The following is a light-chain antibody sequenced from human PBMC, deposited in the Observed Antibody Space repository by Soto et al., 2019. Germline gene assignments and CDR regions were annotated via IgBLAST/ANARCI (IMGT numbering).Light chain of an antibody. J-gene: IGKJ1*01. V-gene: IGKV1-5*01. CDR1: QSISSW. Sequence: DIQMTQSPSTLSASVGDRVTITCRASQSISSWFKWYQQKPGKAPKLLIYDASSLESGVPSRFSGSGSGTEFTLTISSLQPEDFATYYCQQYYNYPLTFGEGTKVDIK. CDR2: DAS. CDR3: QQYYNYPLT.